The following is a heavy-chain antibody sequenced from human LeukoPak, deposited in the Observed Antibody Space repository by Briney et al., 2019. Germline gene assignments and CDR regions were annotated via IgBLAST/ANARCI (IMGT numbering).Heavy chain of an antibody. J-gene: IGHJ5*02. D-gene: IGHD2-2*02. CDR1: GGSFSGYY. V-gene: IGHV4-34*01. CDR3: ARGGNQLLYSWRNWFDP. CDR2: INHSGST. Sequence: SETLSLTCAVHGGSFSGYYWSWIRQPPGKGLEWIGEINHSGSTNYNPSLKSRVTISVDTSKNQFSLKLSSVTAADTAVYCCARGGNQLLYSWRNWFDPWGQGTLVTVSS.